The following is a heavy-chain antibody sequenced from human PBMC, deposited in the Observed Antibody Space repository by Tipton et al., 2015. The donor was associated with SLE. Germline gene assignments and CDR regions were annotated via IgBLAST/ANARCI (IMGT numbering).Heavy chain of an antibody. CDR2: IYYSGST. V-gene: IGHV4-59*01. D-gene: IGHD3-16*01. CDR3: ARASLGGYFDY. CDR1: GGSISSYY. J-gene: IGHJ4*02. Sequence: TLSLTCTVSGGSISSYYWSWIRQPPGKGLEWIGYIYYSGSTNYNPSLKSRVTISVDTSKNQFSLKLSSVTAADTAVYYCARASLGGYFDYWGQGTLVTVSS.